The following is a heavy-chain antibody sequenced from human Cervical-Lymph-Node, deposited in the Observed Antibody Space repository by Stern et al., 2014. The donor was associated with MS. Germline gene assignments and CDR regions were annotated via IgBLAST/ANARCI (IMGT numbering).Heavy chain of an antibody. CDR1: GYSFTSYW. D-gene: IGHD2-15*01. CDR2: IYPGDSDT. Sequence: MQLVQSGAEVKKPGESLKISCKGSGYSFTSYWIGWVRQMPGKGLEWMGIIYPGDSDTRYSPSFQGQVTISADKSSSTAYLQWSSLKASDTAMYYCARRVGYCSGGSCYFYWFDPWGQGTLVTVSS. V-gene: IGHV5-51*01. CDR3: ARRVGYCSGGSCYFYWFDP. J-gene: IGHJ5*02.